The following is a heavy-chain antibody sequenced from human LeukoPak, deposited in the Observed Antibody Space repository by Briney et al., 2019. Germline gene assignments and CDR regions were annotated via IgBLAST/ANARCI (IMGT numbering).Heavy chain of an antibody. CDR2: MFYSGSI. Sequence: SETLSLTCTVSGDSISRCGYYWGWIRQPPGKGLEWIGSMFYSGSIHNNPSLKSRVTISVDTTKNQLSLKVSSVTAADTAVYYCARFGTISSWYVGYFDTWGQGILVTVSS. J-gene: IGHJ5*02. V-gene: IGHV4-39*01. D-gene: IGHD6-13*01. CDR1: GDSISRCGYY. CDR3: ARFGTISSWYVGYFDT.